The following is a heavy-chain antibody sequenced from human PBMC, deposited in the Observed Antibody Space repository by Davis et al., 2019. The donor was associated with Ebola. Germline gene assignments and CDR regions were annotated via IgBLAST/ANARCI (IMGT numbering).Heavy chain of an antibody. CDR1: GFPFSICG. J-gene: IGHJ4*02. V-gene: IGHV3-23*01. Sequence: PGGSLRLSCTASGFPFSICGMSWVRQAPGKGLEWVSFISNSGDRTYYADSVKGRFTISRDNSKNTLSLQMNSLRAEDTALYYCAKDWQPSIWGQGTLVTVSS. CDR2: ISNSGDRT. CDR3: AKDWQPSI. D-gene: IGHD1-14*01.